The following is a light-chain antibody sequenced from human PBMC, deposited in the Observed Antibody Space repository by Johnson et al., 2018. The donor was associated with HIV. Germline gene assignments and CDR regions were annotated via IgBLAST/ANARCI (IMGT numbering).Light chain of an antibody. V-gene: IGLV1-51*01. CDR1: SSNIGNNY. Sequence: QSVLTQPPSVSAAPGQKVTISCSGSSSNIGNNYVSWYQQLPGTSPKLLIYENKARPSGIPDRFSGSKSGTSATLGITGLQTGDEADYYCGTWDSSLKVFGNGTKVTVL. CDR2: ENK. CDR3: GTWDSSLKV. J-gene: IGLJ1*01.